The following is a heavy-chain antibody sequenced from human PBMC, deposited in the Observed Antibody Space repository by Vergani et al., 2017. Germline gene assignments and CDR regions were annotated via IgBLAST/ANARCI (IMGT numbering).Heavy chain of an antibody. CDR2: IIPIFGTA. V-gene: IGHV1-69*01. J-gene: IGHJ3*02. CDR3: ARDRNIVVVPAANPAFDI. D-gene: IGHD2-2*01. CDR1: GGTFSSYA. Sequence: QVQLVQSGAEVKKPGSSVKVSCKASGGTFSSYAISWVRQAPGQGLEWMGGIIPIFGTANYAQKFQGRVTITADESTSTAYMELSSLRSEDTAVYYCARDRNIVVVPAANPAFDIWGQGTMVTVFS.